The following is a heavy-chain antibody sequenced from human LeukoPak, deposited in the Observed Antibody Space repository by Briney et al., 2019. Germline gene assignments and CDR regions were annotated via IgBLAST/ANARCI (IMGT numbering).Heavy chain of an antibody. D-gene: IGHD2-2*01. V-gene: IGHV3-23*01. CDR1: GFTFSSFG. CDR2: ISGSGGST. Sequence: GGSLRLSCAASGFTFSSFGMSWVRQAPGKGLEWVSAISGSGGSTYYADSVKGRFTISRDNSKNTLYLNMNSLRVEDTAVYYCAKAPPAATKYYYGMDVWGQGTTVTVSS. J-gene: IGHJ6*02. CDR3: AKAPPAATKYYYGMDV.